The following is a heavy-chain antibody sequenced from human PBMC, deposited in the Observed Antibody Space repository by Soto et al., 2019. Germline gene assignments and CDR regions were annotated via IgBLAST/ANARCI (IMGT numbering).Heavy chain of an antibody. CDR2: INHSGRT. CDR3: ARDKITGLFDY. V-gene: IGHV4-34*01. CDR1: GGSFSGYY. D-gene: IGHD2-8*02. J-gene: IGHJ4*02. Sequence: QVQLQQWGAGLLKPSETLSLTCAVYGGSFSGYYWTWIRQPTGTGLEWIGEINHSGRTNYNPSLKSRVTISVDTSKNQFSLKLTSVTAADTAVYYCARDKITGLFDYWGQGTLVTVSS.